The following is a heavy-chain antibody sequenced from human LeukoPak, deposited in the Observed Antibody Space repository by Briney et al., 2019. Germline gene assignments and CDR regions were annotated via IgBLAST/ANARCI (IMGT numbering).Heavy chain of an antibody. CDR2: IFSSGNT. J-gene: IGHJ4*02. Sequence: PSETLSLTCTVSGGSIDNYYWSWIRQPAGKGLEWIGRIFSSGNTNYNPSLKSRVTMSVDTSKTQFSLKLSSVTAADTAVYYCARMGGSNWTFDYWGQGTLVTVSS. V-gene: IGHV4-4*07. CDR1: GGSIDNYY. CDR3: ARMGGSNWTFDY. D-gene: IGHD6-13*01.